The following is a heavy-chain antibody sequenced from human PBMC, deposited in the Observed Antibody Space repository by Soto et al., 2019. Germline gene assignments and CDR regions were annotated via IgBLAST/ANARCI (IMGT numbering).Heavy chain of an antibody. CDR2: ISSSGSTI. CDR3: ARVIAFWSRPLGMDV. V-gene: IGHV3-48*03. D-gene: IGHD3-3*01. J-gene: IGHJ6*02. CDR1: GFTFSSYE. Sequence: PGGSLRLSCAASGFTFSSYEMNWVRQAPGKGLEWVSYISSSGSTIYYADSVKGRFTISRDNAKNSLYLQMNSLRAEDTAVYYCARVIAFWSRPLGMDVWGQGTTVTVSS.